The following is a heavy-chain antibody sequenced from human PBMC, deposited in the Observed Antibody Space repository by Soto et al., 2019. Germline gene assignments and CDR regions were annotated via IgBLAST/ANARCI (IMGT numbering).Heavy chain of an antibody. CDR2: TYHTGST. D-gene: IGHD1-1*01. CDR1: GGSISTVGHY. J-gene: IGHJ4*02. CDR3: ARATGTLRSRNCDY. Sequence: SETLSLTCSVSGGSISTVGHYWTWIRQPPGKGLEWIGSTYHTGSTYYSKSLRSRLTMSVDTSKSQFSLRLSSVTAADTAVYYCARATGTLRSRNCDYWGQGSLVTVSS. V-gene: IGHV4-31*03.